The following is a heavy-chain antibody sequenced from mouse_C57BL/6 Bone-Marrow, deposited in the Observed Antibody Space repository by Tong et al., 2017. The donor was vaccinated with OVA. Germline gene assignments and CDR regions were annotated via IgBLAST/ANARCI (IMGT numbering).Heavy chain of an antibody. CDR3: AILGYYGLGLHWYFDV. V-gene: IGHV1-74*01. CDR2: IHPSDSDT. CDR1: GFNIKDDY. D-gene: IGHD1-2*01. J-gene: IGHJ1*03. Sequence: VQLQQSGPELVRPGASVKLSCTASGFNIKDDYMHWVKQRPEQGLEWIGRIHPSDSDTNYNQKFKGKATLTVDKSSSTAYMQLSSLTSEDSAVYYCAILGYYGLGLHWYFDVWGTGTTVTVSS.